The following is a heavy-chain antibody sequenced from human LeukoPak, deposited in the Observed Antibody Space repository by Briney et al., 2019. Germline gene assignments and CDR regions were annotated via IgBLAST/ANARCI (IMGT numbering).Heavy chain of an antibody. CDR3: ARYWNGGNYDY. CDR1: GLTFSSYW. Sequence: GGSLRLSCAASGLTFSSYWMSWVRQAPGKGLEWVANIKEDGSEKKYVDSLKGRLTISRDNAQNSLYLEMNSLRAEDTAVYYCARYWNGGNYDYWGQGTLVTVSS. V-gene: IGHV3-7*04. CDR2: IKEDGSEK. D-gene: IGHD1-1*01. J-gene: IGHJ4*02.